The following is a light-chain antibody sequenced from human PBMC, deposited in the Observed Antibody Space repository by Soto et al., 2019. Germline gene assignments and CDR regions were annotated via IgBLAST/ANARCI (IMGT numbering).Light chain of an antibody. CDR1: SSDVGTYKL. J-gene: IGLJ2*01. CDR3: CSYAGGTSVV. CDR2: EDV. V-gene: IGLV2-23*01. Sequence: QSALTQPASVSGSLGQSITISCTGTSSDVGTYKLVSWYQQHPGKAAQLVIFEDVERPSGVSNRFSGSKSGNTASLTISGLQTEDEADYYCCSYAGGTSVVFGGGTKVTVL.